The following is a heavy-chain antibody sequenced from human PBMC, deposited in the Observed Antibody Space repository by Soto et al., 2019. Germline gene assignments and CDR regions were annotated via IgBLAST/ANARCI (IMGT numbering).Heavy chain of an antibody. CDR1: GFTFSSYA. J-gene: IGHJ4*02. CDR2: ISGSGGST. V-gene: IGHV3-23*01. Sequence: PGGSLRLSCAASGFTFSSYAMSWVRQAPGKGLEWVSAISGSGGSTYYADSVKGRFTISRDTSKSTLYLQMTSLRPEDTAVYYCASGAAFYYDTSRYWGQGTLVTVSS. D-gene: IGHD3-22*01. CDR3: ASGAAFYYDTSRY.